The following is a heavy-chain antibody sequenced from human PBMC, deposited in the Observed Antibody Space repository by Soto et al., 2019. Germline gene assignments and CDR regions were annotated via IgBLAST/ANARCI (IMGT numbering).Heavy chain of an antibody. D-gene: IGHD2-21*02. Sequence: QITLKESGPTLVKPTQTLTLTCTFSGFSLSTSAEGMGWLRQPPGKALEWLALIYWDDDKRYSTSLESRLTIAKDASKNQVVLTMTNMDPAHTATYYCAHGSWTSDNCYPNPYLDYWGQGIVVTVSS. J-gene: IGHJ4*02. CDR2: IYWDDDK. V-gene: IGHV2-5*02. CDR1: GFSLSTSAEG. CDR3: AHGSWTSDNCYPNPYLDY.